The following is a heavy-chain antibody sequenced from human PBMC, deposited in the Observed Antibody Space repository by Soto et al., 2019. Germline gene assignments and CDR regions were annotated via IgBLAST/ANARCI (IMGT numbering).Heavy chain of an antibody. J-gene: IGHJ4*02. D-gene: IGHD3-3*01. Sequence: GGSLRLSCAASGFTVSSNYMTWVRQAPGKGLEWVSVIHNGGSTYYADSVKGRFTLSRDSSKNTLYLQMNSLRADDTAVYYCARVRVLQFLEWLPDHWRQRPRVTVSS. CDR1: GFTVSSNY. CDR2: IHNGGST. V-gene: IGHV3-53*01. CDR3: ARVRVLQFLEWLPDH.